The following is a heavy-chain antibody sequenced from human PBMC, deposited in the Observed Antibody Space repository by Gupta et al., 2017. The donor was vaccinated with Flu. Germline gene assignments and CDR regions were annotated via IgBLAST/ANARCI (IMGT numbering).Heavy chain of an antibody. J-gene: IGHJ6*02. D-gene: IGHD2-15*01. CDR1: GDTFTGYD. CDR3: DRDWCSFGNGYPDGAGMDV. Sequence: QVQLVQAGAEVKKPGASVKVSCKASGDTFTGYDIHWVRPAHRQGLEWMGWLNPKRGVTNYAPTFQVVVTIPRDTYISTAYMDLSRLRSGDTAAYYCDRDWCSFGNGYPDGAGMDVCGQATTVPVS. CDR2: LNPKRGVT. V-gene: IGHV1-2*02.